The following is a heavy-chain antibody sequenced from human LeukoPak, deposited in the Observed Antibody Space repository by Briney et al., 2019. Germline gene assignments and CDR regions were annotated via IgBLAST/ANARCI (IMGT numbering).Heavy chain of an antibody. CDR3: ARSLGYSSSWYHTARPFDP. Sequence: GASVKVSCKASGYTFTSYGISWVRQAPGQGLEWMGWISAYNGNTNYAQKLQGRVTMTTDTSTSTAYMELRSLRSDDTAVYYCARSLGYSSSWYHTARPFDPWGQGTLVTVSS. V-gene: IGHV1-18*01. D-gene: IGHD6-13*01. CDR1: GYTFTSYG. J-gene: IGHJ5*02. CDR2: ISAYNGNT.